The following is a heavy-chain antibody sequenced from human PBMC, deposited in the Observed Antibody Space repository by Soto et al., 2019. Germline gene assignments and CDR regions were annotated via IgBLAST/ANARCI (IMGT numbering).Heavy chain of an antibody. CDR2: ISYDGSNK. CDR3: ARTNYYDSSVDG. CDR1: GFTFSSYA. V-gene: IGHV3-30-3*01. D-gene: IGHD3-22*01. Sequence: GGSLRLSCAASGFTFSSYAMHWVRQAPGKGLEWVAVISYDGSNKYYADSVKGRFTISRDNSKNTLYLQMNSLRAEDTAVYYCARTNYYDSSVDGWGQGTLVTVSS. J-gene: IGHJ4*02.